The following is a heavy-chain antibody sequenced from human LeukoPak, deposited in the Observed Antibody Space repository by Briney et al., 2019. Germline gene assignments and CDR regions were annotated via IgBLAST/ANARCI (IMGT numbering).Heavy chain of an antibody. D-gene: IGHD6-19*01. CDR3: ARANHVAGTGGWFDP. J-gene: IGHJ5*02. Sequence: GASVTVSCKASGYTFTNYYMHWVRQAPGQGLEWMGTINPSGGSTSYAQKFQGRVTMTRDTSTSTVYMELNSLTSEDTAMYYCARANHVAGTGGWFDPWGQGTLVTVSS. V-gene: IGHV1-46*01. CDR2: INPSGGST. CDR1: GYTFTNYY.